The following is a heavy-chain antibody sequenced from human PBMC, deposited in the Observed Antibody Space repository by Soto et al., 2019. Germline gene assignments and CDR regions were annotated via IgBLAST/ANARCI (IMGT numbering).Heavy chain of an antibody. Sequence: QVQLVQSGAEVKKPGASVTVSCKTSGYSCSNYTIHGVRQAPGQSREWMGWISPGNGNAKYSQRFQSRVTFTSDTSAMTVYMELSSLRSEDTAVYYCASFPVGVATLDYWGQGTPVIVSS. CDR2: ISPGNGNA. D-gene: IGHD3-3*01. V-gene: IGHV1-3*01. CDR1: GYSCSNYT. J-gene: IGHJ4*02. CDR3: ASFPVGVATLDY.